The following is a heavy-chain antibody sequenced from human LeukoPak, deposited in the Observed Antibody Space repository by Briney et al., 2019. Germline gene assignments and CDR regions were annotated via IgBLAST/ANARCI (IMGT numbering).Heavy chain of an antibody. Sequence: GRSLRLSCAASGSTFSSYGMHWVRQAPGKGLEWVAVISYDGTNKYCADSVKGRFTISRDNSKNTLYLRMNSLRAEDTAVYYCAKRYSSSWCIDSWGQGTLVTVSS. CDR3: AKRYSSSWCIDS. J-gene: IGHJ4*02. V-gene: IGHV3-30*18. D-gene: IGHD6-13*01. CDR2: ISYDGTNK. CDR1: GSTFSSYG.